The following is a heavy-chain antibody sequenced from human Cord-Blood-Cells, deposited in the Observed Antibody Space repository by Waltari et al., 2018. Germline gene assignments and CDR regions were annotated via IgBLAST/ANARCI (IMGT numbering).Heavy chain of an antibody. J-gene: IGHJ6*03. Sequence: QVQLQVLGAGLVKHSETLSLTCTVSGGSISRYYWSWLRQPPGKGLEWMWYIYYSGSTNYNPALKCRVTISVDTSKNPFSLKRSSVTAADTAVYYCAATPGIQTYYYYYMDVWGKGTTVTVSS. D-gene: IGHD5-18*01. CDR2: IYYSGST. V-gene: IGHV4-59*01. CDR1: GGSISRYY. CDR3: AATPGIQTYYYYYMDV.